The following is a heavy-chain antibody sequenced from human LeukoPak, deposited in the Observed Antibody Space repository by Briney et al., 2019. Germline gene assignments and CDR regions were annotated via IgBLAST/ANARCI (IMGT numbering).Heavy chain of an antibody. Sequence: TGGSLRLSCAASGYTFSYYIMNSVRQAPGRGLEWVSCIRSSSSLIFYSDSVRGRFNISRDNAKNLLYLHMNSLRVEDTAGYYCAKVDRGNYSSSPVPYYNYYMNVWGKGTTVTVSS. J-gene: IGHJ6*03. CDR1: GYTFSYYI. CDR3: AKVDRGNYSSSPVPYYNYYMNV. CDR2: IRSSSSLI. D-gene: IGHD6-13*01. V-gene: IGHV3-21*01.